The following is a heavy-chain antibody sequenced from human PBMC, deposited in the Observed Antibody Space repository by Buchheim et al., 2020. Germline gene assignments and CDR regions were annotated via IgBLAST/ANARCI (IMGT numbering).Heavy chain of an antibody. CDR1: GFTFSSYG. CDR3: AKLYNGRHEFDAFDI. CDR2: ISYDGSNK. V-gene: IGHV3-30*18. J-gene: IGHJ3*02. D-gene: IGHD1-26*01. Sequence: QVQLVESGGGVVQPGRSLRLSCAASGFTFSSYGMHWVRQAPGKGLEWVAVISYDGSNKYYADSVKGRFTISRDNSKNTLYLQMNSLRAEDTAVYYCAKLYNGRHEFDAFDIWGQGT.